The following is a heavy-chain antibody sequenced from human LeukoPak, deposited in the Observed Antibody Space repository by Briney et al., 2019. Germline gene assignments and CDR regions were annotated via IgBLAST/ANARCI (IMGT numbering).Heavy chain of an antibody. CDR3: AREVYGRYETSWFDP. CDR1: GYTFTSYD. V-gene: IGHV1-8*01. J-gene: IGHJ5*02. CDR2: MNPNSGNT. D-gene: IGHD5/OR15-5a*01. Sequence: ASVKVSCKASGYTFTSYDINWVRQATGQGLEWMGWMNPNSGNTGYAQKFQGRVTMTRNTSISTAYMELSSLRSDDTAMYYCAREVYGRYETSWFDPWGQGTLVSVSS.